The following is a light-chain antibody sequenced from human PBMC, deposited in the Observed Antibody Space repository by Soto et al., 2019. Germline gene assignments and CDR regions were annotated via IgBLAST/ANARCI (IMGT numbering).Light chain of an antibody. V-gene: IGLV2-23*01. J-gene: IGLJ2*01. CDR3: DSYAGSSRVV. CDR2: EGS. CDR1: SSDVGSYNL. Sequence: QSALTQPASVSGSPGQSITISCTGTSSDVGSYNLVSWYQQHPCTAPKLMIYEGSKRHSGVSNRFSGSKSGNTASLTISGLQAEDDAYYYFDSYAGSSRVVFCGGTKLTVL.